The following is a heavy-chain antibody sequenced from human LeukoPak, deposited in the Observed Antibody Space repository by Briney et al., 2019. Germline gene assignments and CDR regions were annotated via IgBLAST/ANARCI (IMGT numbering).Heavy chain of an antibody. J-gene: IGHJ4*02. CDR2: ISGSGGST. Sequence: PGGSLRLSCAASGFTFSSYAMSWVRQAPGKGLEWVSAISGSGGSTYYADSVKGRFTISRDNSKNTLYLQMNSLRAEDTAVYYCAKVRGPQRWLQSTSFDYWGQGTLVTVSS. D-gene: IGHD5-24*01. CDR3: AKVRGPQRWLQSTSFDY. CDR1: GFTFSSYA. V-gene: IGHV3-23*01.